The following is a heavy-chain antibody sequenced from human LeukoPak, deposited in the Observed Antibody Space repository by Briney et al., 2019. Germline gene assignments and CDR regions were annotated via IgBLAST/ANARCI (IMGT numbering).Heavy chain of an antibody. CDR3: ASVYKHGMDV. V-gene: IGHV1-8*01. CDR1: GYTFTSYD. CDR2: MNPNSGNT. J-gene: IGHJ6*02. Sequence: ASVKVSCKASGYTFTSYDINWVRQAAGQGLEWMGWMNPNSGNTGYGQKFQGRVTMTRNVFISTAYMELSSLRSEDTAVYYCASVYKHGMDVWGQGTTVTVSS. D-gene: IGHD5-24*01.